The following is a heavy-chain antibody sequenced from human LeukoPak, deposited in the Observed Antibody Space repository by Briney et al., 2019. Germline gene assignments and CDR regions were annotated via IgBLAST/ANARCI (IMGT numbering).Heavy chain of an antibody. CDR3: ARDHSSSSEDY. Sequence: RTSETLSLTCTVSGYSISSGYYWAWIRQPPGKGLEWIGSIFHTGSTYHNPSLKSRVTISVDTSKNQFSLKLNSVTAADTAVYYCARDHSSSSEDYWGQGTLVTVSS. V-gene: IGHV4-38-2*02. J-gene: IGHJ4*02. CDR2: IFHTGST. D-gene: IGHD6-13*01. CDR1: GYSISSGYY.